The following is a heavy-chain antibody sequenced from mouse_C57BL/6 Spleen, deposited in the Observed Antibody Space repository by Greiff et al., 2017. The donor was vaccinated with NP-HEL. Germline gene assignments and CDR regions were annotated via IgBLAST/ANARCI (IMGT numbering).Heavy chain of an antibody. Sequence: QVHVKQPGTELVKPGASVKLSCKASGYTFTSYWMHWVKQRPGQGLEWIGNINPSNGGTNYNEKFKSKATLTVDKSSSTAYMQLSSLTSEDSAVYYCARGGLPLYFDYWGQGTTLTVSS. CDR2: INPSNGGT. D-gene: IGHD2-4*01. V-gene: IGHV1-53*01. J-gene: IGHJ2*01. CDR1: GYTFTSYW. CDR3: ARGGLPLYFDY.